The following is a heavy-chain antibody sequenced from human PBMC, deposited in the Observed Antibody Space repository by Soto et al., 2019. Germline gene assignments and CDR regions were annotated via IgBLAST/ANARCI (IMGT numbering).Heavy chain of an antibody. CDR1: VFIGSDYA. V-gene: IGHV3-23*01. D-gene: IGHD6-19*01. CDR3: AKGSRGWYSYGMDV. CDR2: TSGSGVGT. Sequence: EVQLLESGGGLVQPGGSLRLTCAASVFIGSDYAMSWVRQAPGKGLEWVSSTSGSGVGTYYADSVKGRFTISRDNSKNTLYLQMNSLRAEDTALYYCAKGSRGWYSYGMDVWGQGTTVTVSS. J-gene: IGHJ6*02.